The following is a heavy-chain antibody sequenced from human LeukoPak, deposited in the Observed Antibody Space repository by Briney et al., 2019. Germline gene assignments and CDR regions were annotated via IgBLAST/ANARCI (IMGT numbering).Heavy chain of an antibody. D-gene: IGHD6-13*01. V-gene: IGHV4-31*03. J-gene: IGHJ5*02. CDR2: IYYSGST. CDR1: GGSISSGGYY. Sequence: PSQTLSLTCTVSGGSISSGGYYWSWIRQHPGKGLEWIGYIYYSGSTYYNPSLKSRFTISVDTSKNQFSLKLSSVTAADTAVYCCARNQQLDDPNWFDPWGQGTLVTVSS. CDR3: ARNQQLDDPNWFDP.